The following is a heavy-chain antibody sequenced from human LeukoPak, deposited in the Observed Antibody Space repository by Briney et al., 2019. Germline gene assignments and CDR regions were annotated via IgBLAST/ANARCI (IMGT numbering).Heavy chain of an antibody. Sequence: KTSETLSLTCTVSGGSISRTSYYWDWIRQPPGKGLEWIGEINHSGSTNYNPSLKSRVTISVDTSKNQFSLKLSSVTAADTAVYYCARDYYDSSGYPWFGPWGQGTLVTVSS. CDR2: INHSGST. CDR3: ARDYYDSSGYPWFGP. CDR1: GGSISRTSYY. V-gene: IGHV4-39*07. D-gene: IGHD3-22*01. J-gene: IGHJ5*02.